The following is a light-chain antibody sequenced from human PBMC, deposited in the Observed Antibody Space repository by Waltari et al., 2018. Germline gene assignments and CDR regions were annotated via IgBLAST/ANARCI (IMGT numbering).Light chain of an antibody. V-gene: IGKV3-15*01. CDR3: QQYNNGPPLT. CDR2: GAS. J-gene: IGKJ4*01. CDR1: QSVSSN. Sequence: EIVMTQSPATLSVSPGERATLSCRASQSVSSNLAWYQQKPGQAPRLLIYGASPRATVIPARFSGSGSGTEFTLTISSLQSEDFAVYYCQQYNNGPPLTFGGGTKVEIK.